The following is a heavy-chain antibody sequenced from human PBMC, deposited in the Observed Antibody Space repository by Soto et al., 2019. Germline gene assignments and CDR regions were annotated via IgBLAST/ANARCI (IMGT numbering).Heavy chain of an antibody. CDR1: GYTFTSYD. CDR2: MNPNSGNT. CDR3: ARVPKTSDYYYYYGMDV. J-gene: IGHJ6*02. Sequence: ASVKVSCKASGYTFTSYDINWVRQATGQGLEWMGWMNPNSGNTNYAQKFQGRVTMTRDTSISTAYMELSRLRSDDTAVYYCARVPKTSDYYYYYGMDVWGQGTTVTVSS. V-gene: IGHV1-8*01.